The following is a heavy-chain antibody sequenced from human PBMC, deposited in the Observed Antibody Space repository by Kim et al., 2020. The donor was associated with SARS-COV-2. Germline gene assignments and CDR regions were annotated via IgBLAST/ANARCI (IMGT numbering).Heavy chain of an antibody. CDR3: ARHAWFDP. V-gene: IGHV3-66*04. CDR2: GGAP. Sequence: GGAPVYADSMKGRSTISRDSSKNTLYLKMNSLRVEDTAVYYCARHAWFDPWGQGTLVTVSS. J-gene: IGHJ5*02.